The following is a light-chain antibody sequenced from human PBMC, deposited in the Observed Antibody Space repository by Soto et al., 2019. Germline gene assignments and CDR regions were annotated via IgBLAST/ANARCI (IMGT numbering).Light chain of an antibody. J-gene: IGLJ3*02. CDR2: EVN. CDR1: SSDVGGHNY. V-gene: IGLV2-14*01. CDR3: SSFTSTNTWV. Sequence: QSVLTQPASVSGSLGQSITISCAGTSSDVGGHNYVSWYQQHPGKAPRFMIFEVNNRPSGVSIRFSGSKSGNTASLTISGLQADDEADYYCSSFTSTNTWVFGGGTKVTVL.